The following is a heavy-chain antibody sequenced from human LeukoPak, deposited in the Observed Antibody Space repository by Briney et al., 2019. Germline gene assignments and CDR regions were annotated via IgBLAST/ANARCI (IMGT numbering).Heavy chain of an antibody. Sequence: GGSLRLSCAASGFTFSSYAMSWVRQAPGKGLEWVSAISGSGGSIYYADSVKGRFTISRDNSKNTLYLQMNSLRAEDTAVYYCAKVNSRSSSWYRGGGYFDYWGQGTLVTVSS. CDR2: ISGSGGSI. V-gene: IGHV3-23*01. D-gene: IGHD6-13*01. CDR1: GFTFSSYA. J-gene: IGHJ4*02. CDR3: AKVNSRSSSWYRGGGYFDY.